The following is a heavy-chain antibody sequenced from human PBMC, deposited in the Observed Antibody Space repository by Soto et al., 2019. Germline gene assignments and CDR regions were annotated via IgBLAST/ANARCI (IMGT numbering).Heavy chain of an antibody. V-gene: IGHV4-34*01. Sequence: SETLSLTCAVYGGSFSGYYWSWIRQPPGKGLEWIGEINHSGSTNYNPSLKSRVTISVDTSKNQFSLKLSSVTAADTAVYYCARMLQLERLSRHHLDYWGQGTLVTVSA. CDR3: ARMLQLERLSRHHLDY. CDR1: GGSFSGYY. J-gene: IGHJ4*02. CDR2: INHSGST. D-gene: IGHD1-1*01.